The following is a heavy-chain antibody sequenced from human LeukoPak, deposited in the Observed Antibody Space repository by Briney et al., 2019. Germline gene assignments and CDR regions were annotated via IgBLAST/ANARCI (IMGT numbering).Heavy chain of an antibody. CDR2: ITGGGSGI. D-gene: IGHD3-9*01. CDR3: AKWGDYDVLTGYYVSDY. V-gene: IGHV3-23*01. CDR1: GFTFSNYA. J-gene: IGHJ4*02. Sequence: GGSLRLSCAASGFTFSNYAMSWVRQAPGKGLEWVSAITGGGSGIYYADSIKSRFTISRDNSKNTLYLQITSPRADDTVVYHCAKWGDYDVLTGYYVSDYWGQGTLVTVSS.